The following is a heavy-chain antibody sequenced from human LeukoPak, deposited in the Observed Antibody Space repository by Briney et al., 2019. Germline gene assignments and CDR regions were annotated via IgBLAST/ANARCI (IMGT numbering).Heavy chain of an antibody. CDR1: GFTFSSYS. J-gene: IGHJ4*02. CDR3: ARGLGFDY. Sequence: MPGGSLRLSCAASGFTFSSYSMNWVRQAPGKGVEWVSSISSSSSYIYYAVSVKGRFTISRDNAKNSLYLQMNSLRAEDTAVYYCARGLGFDYWGQGTLVTVSS. V-gene: IGHV3-21*01. CDR2: ISSSSSYI.